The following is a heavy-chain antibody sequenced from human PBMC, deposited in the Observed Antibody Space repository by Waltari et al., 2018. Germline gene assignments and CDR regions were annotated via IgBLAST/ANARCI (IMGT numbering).Heavy chain of an antibody. CDR2: ISASGST. CDR3: ARVVAAATRAWFDP. D-gene: IGHD2-15*01. Sequence: QVQLQESGPGLVKPSETLSLTCTVSGASISNYYWTWIRQPAGKGVEWIGRISASGSTNFNPSLKSRLTMSVDTSKSQFSLKLSSVTAADTAIYYCARVVAAATRAWFDPWGQGTLVTVSS. CDR1: GASISNYY. J-gene: IGHJ5*02. V-gene: IGHV4-4*07.